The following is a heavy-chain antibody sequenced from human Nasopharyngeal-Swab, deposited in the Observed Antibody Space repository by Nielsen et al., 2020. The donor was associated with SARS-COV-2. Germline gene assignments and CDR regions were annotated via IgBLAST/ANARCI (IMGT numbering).Heavy chain of an antibody. D-gene: IGHD6-13*01. CDR3: ARILCGSSWWIDY. Sequence: SGPTLVKPTQTATLTCTFSGFSLSSSGMCVSGIRQPPGKALEWLARIDWDDDKYYSTSLKTRLTISKDTSKNQVVLTMTNMDPVDTATYYCARILCGSSWWIDYWGQGTLVTVSS. CDR1: GFSLSSSGMC. J-gene: IGHJ4*02. V-gene: IGHV2-70*11. CDR2: IDWDDDK.